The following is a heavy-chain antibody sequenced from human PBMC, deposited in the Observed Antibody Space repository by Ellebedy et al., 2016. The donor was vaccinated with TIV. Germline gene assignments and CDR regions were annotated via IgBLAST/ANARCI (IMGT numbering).Heavy chain of an antibody. Sequence: GESLKISXAASGFTVSSNYMSWVRQAPGKGLEWVSILYSSGTTYYADSVKGRFTISRDKSKNTLYLQMNSLRAEDTAVYYCARARETAVRGIFIKSYYGMDVWGQGTTVTVSS. J-gene: IGHJ6*01. CDR1: GFTVSSNY. CDR2: LYSSGTT. CDR3: ARARETAVRGIFIKSYYGMDV. V-gene: IGHV3-53*01. D-gene: IGHD3-10*01.